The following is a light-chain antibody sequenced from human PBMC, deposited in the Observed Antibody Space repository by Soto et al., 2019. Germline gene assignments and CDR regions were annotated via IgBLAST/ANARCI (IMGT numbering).Light chain of an antibody. J-gene: IGLJ1*01. CDR3: SSYTSSGTLV. CDR1: SSDVGGYDY. Sequence: QSALTQPASVSGSPGQSITISCTGTSSDVGGYDYVSWYQQPPGKAPKLMIYDVSNWPSGVSNRFSGSKSGNTASLTISGLLAEDEADYYCSSYTSSGTLVFGTGTKVTVL. CDR2: DVS. V-gene: IGLV2-14*01.